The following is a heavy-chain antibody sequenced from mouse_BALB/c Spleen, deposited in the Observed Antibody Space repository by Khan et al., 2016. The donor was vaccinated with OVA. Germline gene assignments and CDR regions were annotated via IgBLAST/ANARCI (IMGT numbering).Heavy chain of an antibody. V-gene: IGHV3-2*02. D-gene: IGHD1-1*01. CDR2: ISYSGNT. CDR3: ARVYGGDFDY. Sequence: EVQLQESGPGLVKPSQSLSLTCTVTGYSITSDYAWNWIRQFPGNKLEWMGFISYSGNTNYNPSLKSRISITRDTSKNQFFLQLNSVTTEDTATYDWARVYGGDFDYWGQGTTLTVSS. CDR1: GYSITSDYA. J-gene: IGHJ2*01.